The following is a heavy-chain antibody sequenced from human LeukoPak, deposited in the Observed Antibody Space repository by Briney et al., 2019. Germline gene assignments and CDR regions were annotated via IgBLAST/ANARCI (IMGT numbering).Heavy chain of an antibody. CDR2: ISGSGGIT. J-gene: IGHJ4*02. Sequence: GGSLRLSCVASGFTFSTYAMSWVRQAPGKGLEWVSVISGSGGITYYADSVKGRFTISRDNSKNTLYLQMNSLRAEDTAVYYCAKGGYMDLDYWGQGTLVTVST. V-gene: IGHV3-23*01. CDR1: GFTFSTYA. CDR3: AKGGYMDLDY. D-gene: IGHD5-24*01.